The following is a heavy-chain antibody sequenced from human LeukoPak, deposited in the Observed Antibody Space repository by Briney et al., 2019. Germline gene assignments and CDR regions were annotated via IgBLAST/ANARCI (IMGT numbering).Heavy chain of an antibody. V-gene: IGHV3-53*01. CDR3: ARLTGIVVVED. Sequence: GGSLRLSCAASGFTFSSYAMSWVRQAPGKGLEWVSVIYSGGSTYYADSVKGRFTISRDNSKNTLYLQMNSLRAEDTAVYYCARLTGIVVVEDWGQGTLVTVSS. CDR2: IYSGGST. J-gene: IGHJ4*02. CDR1: GFTFSSYA. D-gene: IGHD2-15*01.